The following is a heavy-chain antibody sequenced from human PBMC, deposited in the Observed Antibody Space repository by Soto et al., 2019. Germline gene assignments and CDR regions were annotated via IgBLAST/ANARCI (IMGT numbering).Heavy chain of an antibody. D-gene: IGHD2-21*02. CDR2: IIPIFGTA. V-gene: IGHV1-69*01. J-gene: IGHJ6*02. CDR3: ARDIYCGGDCYSSGYYYYGMDV. CDR1: GGTFSSYA. Sequence: QVQLVQSGAEVKKPGSSVKVSCKASGGTFSSYAISWVRQAPGQGLEWMGGIIPIFGTANYAQKFQGRVTITADESTSTAYMELSSLRSEDTGVYYCARDIYCGGDCYSSGYYYYGMDVWGQGTTVTVSS.